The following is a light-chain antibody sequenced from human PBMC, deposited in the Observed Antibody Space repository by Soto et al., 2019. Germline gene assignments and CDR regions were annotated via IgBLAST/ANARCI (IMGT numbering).Light chain of an antibody. CDR1: QGISSA. V-gene: IGKV1-13*02. CDR3: LQFSSYPRT. CDR2: DAS. J-gene: IGKJ3*01. Sequence: GDRVTITCRASQGISSALAGYQQKQGQAPKLLIYDASSLESGVPSRFSGSGSGTDFTLTISSLQPEDFETYYGLQFSSYPRTFGPRNQVAI.